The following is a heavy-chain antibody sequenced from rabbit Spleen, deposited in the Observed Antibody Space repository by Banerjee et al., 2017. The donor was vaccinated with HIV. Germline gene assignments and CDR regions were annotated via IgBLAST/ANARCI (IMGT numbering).Heavy chain of an antibody. J-gene: IGHJ3*01. CDR1: GIDFSSSYW. D-gene: IGHD4-2*01. CDR3: AKSDYTGGGVSYAPTRLDL. V-gene: IGHV1S45*01. CDR2: IYTSSGNT. Sequence: QQQLEESGGGLVKPGGTPTLTCKASGIDFSSSYWICWVRQAPGKGLELIACIYTSSGNTYYASWAKGRFTGSKTSSTTVTLQMTSLTAADTATYFCAKSDYTGGGVSYAPTRLDLWGPGTLVTVS.